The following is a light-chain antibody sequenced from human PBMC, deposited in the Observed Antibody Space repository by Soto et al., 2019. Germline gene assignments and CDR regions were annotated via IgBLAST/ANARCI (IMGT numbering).Light chain of an antibody. Sequence: EIVLTQSPGTLSLSPGERATLSCRASQSVTSSYLAWDQQKPGQAPRLRIYGASSRATGIPERFSGSGSGTDVTLTINRLEPEDFAVYYCQRYGASSTYTFGQETKLEIK. CDR3: QRYGASSTYT. V-gene: IGKV3-20*01. J-gene: IGKJ2*01. CDR2: GAS. CDR1: QSVTSSY.